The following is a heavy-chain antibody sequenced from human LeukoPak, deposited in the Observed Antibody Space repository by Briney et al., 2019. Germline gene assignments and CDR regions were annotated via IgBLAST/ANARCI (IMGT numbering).Heavy chain of an antibody. CDR3: ARDRPLISYYDSSGQKGALDI. Sequence: SETLSLTCTVSGGSISSYYWSWIRQPPGKGLEWIGYVYYSGSTNYNPSLKSRVTISVDTSKSQFSLKLSSVTAADTAVYYCARDRPLISYYDSSGQKGALDIWGQGTMVTVSS. V-gene: IGHV4-59*01. J-gene: IGHJ3*02. D-gene: IGHD3-22*01. CDR2: VYYSGST. CDR1: GGSISSYY.